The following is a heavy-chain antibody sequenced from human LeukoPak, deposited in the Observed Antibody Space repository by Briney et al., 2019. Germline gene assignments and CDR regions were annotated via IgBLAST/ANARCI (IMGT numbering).Heavy chain of an antibody. V-gene: IGHV1-18*01. Sequence: ASVNVSCKASGYNFNTYGISWVRQAPGQGLEWMGWISSSTGNTKYAQKLQDRVAMTTDTSTSTAYLYLRNLRSDDTAVYYCVRLPLGYCSSTSCLDWGQGTLVTVSS. CDR1: GYNFNTYG. J-gene: IGHJ4*02. CDR3: VRLPLGYCSSTSCLD. D-gene: IGHD2-2*01. CDR2: ISSSTGNT.